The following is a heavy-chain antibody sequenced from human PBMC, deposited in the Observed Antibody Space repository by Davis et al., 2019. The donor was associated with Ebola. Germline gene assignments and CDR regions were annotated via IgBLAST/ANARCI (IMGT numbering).Heavy chain of an antibody. J-gene: IGHJ4*02. V-gene: IGHV1-46*01. CDR2: IHPNDGTT. D-gene: IGHD1-14*01. Sequence: AASVKVSCKASGYTFTNYYMHWVRKAPGQGLEWMGLIHPNDGTTKYPQKFQDRLTITRDTSTSTVYMELSGLRPDDTAMYYCATYKMTPLPFDYWGQGTLVTVSS. CDR1: GYTFTNYY. CDR3: ATYKMTPLPFDY.